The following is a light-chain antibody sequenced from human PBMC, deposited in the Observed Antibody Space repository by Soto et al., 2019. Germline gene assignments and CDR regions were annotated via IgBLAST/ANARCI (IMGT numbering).Light chain of an antibody. CDR3: QQYTLYWT. J-gene: IGKJ1*01. CDR1: QSIARG. Sequence: DIQITQSPSTLSASIGDRVTITCRASQSIARGLAWYQQKPGKAPRPLIYDASSLESGVPLRFSGNGSGTEFTLTISSLQPDDFATYYCQQYTLYWTFGQGTKVDIK. V-gene: IGKV1-5*01. CDR2: DAS.